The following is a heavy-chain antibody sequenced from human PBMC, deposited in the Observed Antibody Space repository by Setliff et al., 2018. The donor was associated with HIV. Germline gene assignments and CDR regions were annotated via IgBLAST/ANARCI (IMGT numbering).Heavy chain of an antibody. J-gene: IGHJ5*02. D-gene: IGHD3-16*01. Sequence: SETLSLTCSVSGGSIGLGGHYWGWIRQRPGKGLEWIGYFYYDGSEFYTPSLKSRVSISRDTSKNQFSLKLTSVTAADTAVYYCARVFPHPYGNSWFDTWGQGILVTVSS. CDR1: GGSIGLGGHY. CDR3: ARVFPHPYGNSWFDT. V-gene: IGHV4-31*02. CDR2: FYYDGSE.